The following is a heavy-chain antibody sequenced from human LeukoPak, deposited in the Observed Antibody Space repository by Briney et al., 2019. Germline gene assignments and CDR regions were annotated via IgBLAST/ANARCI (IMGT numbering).Heavy chain of an antibody. D-gene: IGHD2-2*01. CDR3: AKDRSSSTSCSNY. CDR2: VTGSSSTT. CDR1: GFNFSNYA. V-gene: IGHV3-23*01. Sequence: GGSLRLSCAASGFNFSNYAMTWVRQAPGKGLEWVSGVTGSSSTTYYADSVKGRFTISRDNSKNMLYLEMNSLRVEDTAIYYCAKDRSSSTSCSNYWGRGTLVTVSS. J-gene: IGHJ4*02.